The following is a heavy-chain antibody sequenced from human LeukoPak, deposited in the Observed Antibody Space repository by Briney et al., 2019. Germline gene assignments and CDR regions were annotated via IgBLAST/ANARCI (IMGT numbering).Heavy chain of an antibody. CDR3: AKDVRGYNRPFDY. CDR1: GFTFGSCA. CDR2: INGSGANT. D-gene: IGHD3-10*02. V-gene: IGHV3-23*01. J-gene: IGHJ4*02. Sequence: GGSLRLSCAASGFTFGSCAMNWVRQAPGKGLEGLSSINGSGANTYYADSVEGRFTISRDNSQNTLYLQMNSLRAEDTAVYYCAKDVRGYNRPFDYWGQGTLVTVSS.